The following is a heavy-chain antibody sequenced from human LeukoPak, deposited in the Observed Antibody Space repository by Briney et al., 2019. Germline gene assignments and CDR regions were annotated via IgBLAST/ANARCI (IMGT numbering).Heavy chain of an antibody. J-gene: IGHJ5*02. V-gene: IGHV4-59*01. CDR3: AKDGLRAAAGKARRKNWFDP. CDR1: GGSISSYY. Sequence: SETLSLTCTVSGGSISSYYWSWIRQPPGKGLEWIGYIYYSRSTNYNPSLKSRVTISVDTSKNQFSLKLSSVTAADTAVYYCAKDGLRAAAGKARRKNWFDPWGQGTLVTVSS. CDR2: IYYSRST. D-gene: IGHD6-13*01.